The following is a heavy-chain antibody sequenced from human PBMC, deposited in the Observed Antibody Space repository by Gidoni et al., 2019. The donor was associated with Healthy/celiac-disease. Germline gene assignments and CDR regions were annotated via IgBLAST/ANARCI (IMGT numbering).Heavy chain of an antibody. CDR1: GFPFSSYS. D-gene: IGHD6-13*01. J-gene: IGHJ4*02. V-gene: IGHV3-23*01. CDR3: AKDRGSSWEFDY. Sequence: EVQLLESGGGLVQPGGSLRLSCAHPGFPFSSYSMSWVRQAPGKGLEGVSAISGSGGSTYYADSVKGRFTISRDNSKNTLYLQMNSLRAEDTAVYYCAKDRGSSWEFDYWGQGTLVTVSS. CDR2: ISGSGGST.